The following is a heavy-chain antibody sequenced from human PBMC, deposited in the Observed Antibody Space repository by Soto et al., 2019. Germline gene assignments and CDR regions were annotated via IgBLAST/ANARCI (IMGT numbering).Heavy chain of an antibody. D-gene: IGHD3-10*01. V-gene: IGHV1-69*13. J-gene: IGHJ3*02. CDR1: GGTFSSYA. CDR2: IIPIFGTA. Sequence: SVKVSCKASGGTFSSYAISWVRQAPGQGLEWMGGIIPIFGTANYAQKFQGRVTITADESTSTAYMELSSLRSEDTAVYYCARVPPRITMVRGVTTGGAFDIWGQGTMVTVSS. CDR3: ARVPPRITMVRGVTTGGAFDI.